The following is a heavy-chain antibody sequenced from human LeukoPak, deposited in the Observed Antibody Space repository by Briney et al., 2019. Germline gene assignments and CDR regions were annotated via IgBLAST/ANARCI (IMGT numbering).Heavy chain of an antibody. CDR1: GYSFTSYW. Sequence: GESLKISCKGSGYSFTSYWIGWVRQMPGKGLEWMGIIYPGDSDTRYSPSFQGQVTISADKSISTAYLQWSSLKASDTAMYYCARPGARYYYGSGSYYLYWGQGTLVTVSS. D-gene: IGHD3-10*01. CDR3: ARPGARYYYGSGSYYLY. CDR2: IYPGDSDT. V-gene: IGHV5-51*01. J-gene: IGHJ4*02.